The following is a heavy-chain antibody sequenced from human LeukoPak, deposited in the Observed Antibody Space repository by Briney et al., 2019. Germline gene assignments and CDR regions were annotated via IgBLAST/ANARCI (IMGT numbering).Heavy chain of an antibody. V-gene: IGHV3-23*01. Sequence: GGSLRLSCAASGFTFSSYAMSWVRQAPKKGPEWVSVISASGGSTYYADSVKGRVTISRDNFKNTLYLQMNSLRVEDTAVYYCAKNYGSRSSVKYYYYMDVGSKRCTVTV. CDR3: AKNYGSRSSVKYYYYMDV. J-gene: IGHJ6*03. CDR1: GFTFSSYA. D-gene: IGHD3-10*01. CDR2: ISASGGST.